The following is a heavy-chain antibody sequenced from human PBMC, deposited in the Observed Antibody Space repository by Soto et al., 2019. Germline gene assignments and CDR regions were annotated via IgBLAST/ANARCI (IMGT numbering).Heavy chain of an antibody. Sequence: EVQLVESGGGLVQPGGSLRLSCATSGFILSDCAMNWVRQAPGKGLEWVSYISSSSSVIDYADSVKGRFTVSRDKARKSLYLQMNSLRAEDTAVYYCARDLSWGSNWYYYMDVWGKGATVTVSS. V-gene: IGHV3-48*01. CDR1: GFILSDCA. D-gene: IGHD7-27*01. J-gene: IGHJ6*03. CDR2: ISSSSSVI. CDR3: ARDLSWGSNWYYYMDV.